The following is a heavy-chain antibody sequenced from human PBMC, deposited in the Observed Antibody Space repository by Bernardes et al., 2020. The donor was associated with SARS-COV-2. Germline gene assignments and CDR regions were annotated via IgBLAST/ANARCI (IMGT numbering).Heavy chain of an antibody. Sequence: GGSLRLSCAASGFTFSNAWMNWVRQAPGKGLEWVGRIKSKTDGGTTDYAAPVKGRFTISRDDSKNTLYLQMNSLKTEDTAVYYCTTAAAGIHDAIDIWGQGTMVTVSS. CDR1: GFTFSNAW. V-gene: IGHV3-15*07. D-gene: IGHD6-13*01. CDR2: IKSKTDGGTT. J-gene: IGHJ3*02. CDR3: TTAAAGIHDAIDI.